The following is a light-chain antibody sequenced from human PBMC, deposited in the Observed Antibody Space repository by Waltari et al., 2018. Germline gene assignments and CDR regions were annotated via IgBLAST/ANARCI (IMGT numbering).Light chain of an antibody. J-gene: IGLJ1*01. V-gene: IGLV1-40*01. CDR1: SSTIGAGYD. CDR3: QSYDSSLSAPYV. CDR2: GNS. Sequence: QSVLTQPPSVSGAPGQRVTTSCTGSSSTIGAGYDVHWYQQLPGTAPKLLIYGNSNRPSGVPDRFSGSKSGTSASLAITGLQAEDEADYYCQSYDSSLSAPYVFGTGTKVTVL.